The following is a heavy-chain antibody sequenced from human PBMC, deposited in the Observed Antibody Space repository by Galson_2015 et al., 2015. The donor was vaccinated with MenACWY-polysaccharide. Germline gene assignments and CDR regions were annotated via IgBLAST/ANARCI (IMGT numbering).Heavy chain of an antibody. J-gene: IGHJ5*02. Sequence: SLRLSCAASGFTVSRNYMSWVRQAPGKGLEWVSLIYRGGSTFYADSVEGRFTISRDNSKNTLDLQMNSLRAEDTAVYYCASGPYYYDSSGPWGQGTLVIVTS. CDR2: IYRGGST. CDR3: ASGPYYYDSSGP. CDR1: GFTVSRNY. D-gene: IGHD3-22*01. V-gene: IGHV3-66*01.